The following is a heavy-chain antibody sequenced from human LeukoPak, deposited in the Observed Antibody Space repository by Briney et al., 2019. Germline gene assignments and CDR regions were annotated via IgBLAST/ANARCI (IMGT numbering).Heavy chain of an antibody. J-gene: IGHJ4*02. CDR1: GFTFSSYS. V-gene: IGHV3-21*01. CDR3: ARDSRTTVTTFDFDY. CDR2: ISSSSSYI. D-gene: IGHD4-17*01. Sequence: GGSLRLSCAASGFTFSSYSMNWVRQAPGKGLEWVSSISSSSSYIYCADSVKGRFTISRDNAKNSLYLQMNSLRAEDTAVYYCARDSRTTVTTFDFDYWGQGTLVTVSS.